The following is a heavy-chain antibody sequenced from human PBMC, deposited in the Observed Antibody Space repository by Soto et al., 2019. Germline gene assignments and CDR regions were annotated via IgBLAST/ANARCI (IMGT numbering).Heavy chain of an antibody. V-gene: IGHV4-4*02. J-gene: IGHJ4*02. Sequence: QMQLQESGPGLVKPSETLSLTCAVSSASISSEQWWSWVRQPPGKGLEWIGEIHHSGNTNSNPSLKRRVTMSVDKSTNQFSLNLNSLTAADTAVYYCARSFGWYAIDQWSQGTLVTVSS. CDR2: IHHSGNT. CDR3: ARSFGWYAIDQ. CDR1: SASISSEQW. D-gene: IGHD6-19*01.